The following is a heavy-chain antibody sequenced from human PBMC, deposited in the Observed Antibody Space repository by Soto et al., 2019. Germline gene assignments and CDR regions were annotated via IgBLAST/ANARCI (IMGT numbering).Heavy chain of an antibody. D-gene: IGHD3-10*01. CDR3: VRTVGSSWFFDL. CDR2: VFYDGSP. CDR1: GASITSGDYY. V-gene: IGHV4-39*01. Sequence: RLRQSGPGLVKPPETLSLTCSVSGASITSGDYYWGWVRQSPGKGLEWIGSVFYDGSPYYNPSLQSRVTLSVDTSRNQFSLKLNSATVADTAVYYCVRTVGSSWFFDLWGRGTLITVSS. J-gene: IGHJ2*01.